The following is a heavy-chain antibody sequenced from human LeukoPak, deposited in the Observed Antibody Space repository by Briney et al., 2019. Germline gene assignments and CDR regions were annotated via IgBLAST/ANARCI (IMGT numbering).Heavy chain of an antibody. Sequence: GASVKVSCKASGGTFSSYAISWVRQTPGQGLEWVGGIIPLIVTAKSVQRFQGRVTLSADESTSTAYMELSSLRSEDTAVYYCARSFAYYGSGSYYRAFDIWGQGTMVTVSS. CDR1: GGTFSSYA. V-gene: IGHV1-69*13. J-gene: IGHJ3*02. CDR2: IIPLIVTA. D-gene: IGHD3-10*01. CDR3: ARSFAYYGSGSYYRAFDI.